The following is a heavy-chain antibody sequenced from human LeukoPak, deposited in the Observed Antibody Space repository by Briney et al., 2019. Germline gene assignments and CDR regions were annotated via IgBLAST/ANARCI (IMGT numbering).Heavy chain of an antibody. Sequence: PSETLSLTCTVSGGSISSYYWSWIRQPPGKGLEWIGYIYYSGSTNYNPSLKSRVTISVDTSKNQFSLKLSSVTAADTAVYYCAREGAINDYSNLLDYWGQGTLVTVSS. D-gene: IGHD4-11*01. CDR3: AREGAINDYSNLLDY. CDR2: IYYSGST. J-gene: IGHJ4*02. CDR1: GGSISSYY. V-gene: IGHV4-59*12.